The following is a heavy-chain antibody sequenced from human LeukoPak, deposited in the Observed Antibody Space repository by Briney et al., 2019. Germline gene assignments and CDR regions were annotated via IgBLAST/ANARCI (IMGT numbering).Heavy chain of an antibody. CDR1: GFTFSSYG. CDR2: ISGSGGST. CDR3: AKGEGSGWILDY. V-gene: IGHV3-23*01. D-gene: IGHD6-19*01. J-gene: IGHJ4*02. Sequence: GGSLRLSCAASGFTFSSYGMSWVRQAPGKGLEWVSAISGSGGSTYYADSVKGRFTISRDNSKNTLYLQMNSLRAEDTAVYYCAKGEGSGWILDYWGQGTLVTVSS.